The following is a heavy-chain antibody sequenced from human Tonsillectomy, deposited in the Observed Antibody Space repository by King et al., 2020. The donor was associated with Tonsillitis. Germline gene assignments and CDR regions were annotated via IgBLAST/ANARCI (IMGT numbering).Heavy chain of an antibody. CDR3: AKVHVYGSGSYFNYYYGMDV. J-gene: IGHJ6*02. Sequence: VQLVESGGGVVQPGRSLRLSCAASGFTFSSYGMHWVRQAPGKGLEWVAVISYDGTNKYYADSVKGRFTISRDNSKNTLYLQMNSLRPEDTAVYYCAKVHVYGSGSYFNYYYGMDVWGQGTTVTVSS. CDR1: GFTFSSYG. D-gene: IGHD3-10*01. V-gene: IGHV3-30*18. CDR2: ISYDGTNK.